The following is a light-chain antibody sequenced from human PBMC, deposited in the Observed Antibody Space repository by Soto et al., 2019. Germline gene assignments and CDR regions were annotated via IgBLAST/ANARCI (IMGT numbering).Light chain of an antibody. CDR3: QQYNDWPPKYT. CDR1: QSVSSN. CDR2: GAS. Sequence: EIDMTQSPATLSVSPGERATLSCRASQSVSSNLAWYQQKPGQAPRLLIYGASTRATDIPARFSGSGSGTDFTLTISSLQSEDFAVYYCQQYNDWPPKYTFGQGTKLEIK. J-gene: IGKJ2*01. V-gene: IGKV3-15*01.